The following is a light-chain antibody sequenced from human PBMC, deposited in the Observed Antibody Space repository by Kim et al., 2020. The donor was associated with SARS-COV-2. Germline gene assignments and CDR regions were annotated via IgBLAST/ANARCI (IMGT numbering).Light chain of an antibody. CDR1: QSFSSW. CDR3: QQYNNFPIS. CDR2: KTS. Sequence: DIQMTQSPSTLSASVGDRVTITCRASQSFSSWLAWYQQKPGKVRKLLIYKTSILESGVPSRFSGSGSGTEFTLTISSLQPDDFATYFCQQYNNFPISCGQGIRLDIK. J-gene: IGKJ5*01. V-gene: IGKV1-5*03.